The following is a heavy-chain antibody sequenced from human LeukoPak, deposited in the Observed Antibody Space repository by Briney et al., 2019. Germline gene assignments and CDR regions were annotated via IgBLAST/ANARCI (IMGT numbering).Heavy chain of an antibody. D-gene: IGHD5/OR15-5a*01. V-gene: IGHV3-23*01. CDR2: ISGSGGST. J-gene: IGHJ4*02. Sequence: GGPLRLSCAASGFTFSSYAMSWVRQAPGKGLEWVSAISGSGGSTYYADSVKGRFTISRDNSKNTLYLQMNSLRAEDTAVYYWAKVPPVYEAYYFDYWGQGTLVTVSS. CDR1: GFTFSSYA. CDR3: AKVPPVYEAYYFDY.